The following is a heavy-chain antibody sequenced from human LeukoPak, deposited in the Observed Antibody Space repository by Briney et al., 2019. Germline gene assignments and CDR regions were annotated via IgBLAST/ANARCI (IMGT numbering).Heavy chain of an antibody. Sequence: GGSRKFSVTALGFTFSTYSMTWVRQAPGKGLNGSSSIGGSSSSIYYADSVKGRFTISRDNAKNSLYLQMNSLRVEDTAVYYCARELADRSQRFDPWGQGTLVTVSS. J-gene: IGHJ5*02. V-gene: IGHV3-21*01. CDR3: ARELADRSQRFDP. D-gene: IGHD3-10*01. CDR2: IGGSSSSI. CDR1: GFTFSTYS.